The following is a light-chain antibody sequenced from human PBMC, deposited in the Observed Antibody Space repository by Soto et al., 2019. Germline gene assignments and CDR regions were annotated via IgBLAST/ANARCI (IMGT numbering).Light chain of an antibody. V-gene: IGKV4-1*01. CDR2: WAS. J-gene: IGKJ1*01. CDR1: QSVLYSSNNKNY. Sequence: DIVMTQSPDSLAVSLGERATINCKSSQSVLYSSNNKNYLAWYQQKPGQPPKLLIYWASTRGSGVPDRFSGRGSGTDFTLTISSLQAEHVAVYYCQQYYSTPQTFGQGTKVEIK. CDR3: QQYYSTPQT.